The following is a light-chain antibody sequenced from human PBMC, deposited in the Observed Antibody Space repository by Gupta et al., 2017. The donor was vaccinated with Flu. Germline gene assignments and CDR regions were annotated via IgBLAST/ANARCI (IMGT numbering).Light chain of an antibody. CDR2: RNN. V-gene: IGLV1-47*01. CDR3: AAWDDSLSGWV. Sequence: RVTISCSGSSSNIGSNYVYWYQQLPGTAPKLLIYRNNQRPSGVPDRFSGSKSGTSASLAIRGLRSEDEADYYCAAWDDSLSGWVFGGGTKLTVL. CDR1: SSNIGSNY. J-gene: IGLJ3*02.